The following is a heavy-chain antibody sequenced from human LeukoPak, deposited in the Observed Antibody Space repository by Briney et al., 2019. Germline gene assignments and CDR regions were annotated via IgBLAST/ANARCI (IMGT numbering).Heavy chain of an antibody. CDR2: ISGSGVST. Sequence: PGGSLRLSCAASGFTFSSYAMSWVRQAPGQGLEWVSTISGSGVSTYYADSVKGRFTISRDNSKNTLYLQMNSLRAEDTAVYYCAKDEGTTDFKYYYDSSGYYFGGQGTLVTVSS. J-gene: IGHJ4*02. CDR3: AKDEGTTDFKYYYDSSGYYF. V-gene: IGHV3-23*01. CDR1: GFTFSSYA. D-gene: IGHD3-22*01.